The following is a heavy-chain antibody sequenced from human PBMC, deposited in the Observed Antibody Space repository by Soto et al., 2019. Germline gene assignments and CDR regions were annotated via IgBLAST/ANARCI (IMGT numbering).Heavy chain of an antibody. CDR2: IVVGSGNT. CDR3: AANYDSSGNLDY. Sequence: QMQLVQSGPEVKKPGTSVKVSCKASGFTFTSSAVQWVRQARGQRLEWIGWIVVGSGNTNYAQKFQERVTITRDMSTSTAYMELSSLRSEVTAVYYCAANYDSSGNLDYWGQGTLVTVSS. CDR1: GFTFTSSA. J-gene: IGHJ4*02. D-gene: IGHD3-22*01. V-gene: IGHV1-58*01.